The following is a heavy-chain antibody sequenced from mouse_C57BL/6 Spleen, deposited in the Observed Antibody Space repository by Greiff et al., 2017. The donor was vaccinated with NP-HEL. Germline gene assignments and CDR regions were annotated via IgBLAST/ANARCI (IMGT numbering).Heavy chain of an antibody. CDR3: AIYSNYSTWYFDV. D-gene: IGHD2-5*01. CDR2: IWRGGST. J-gene: IGHJ1*03. CDR1: GFSLTSYG. V-gene: IGHV2-5*01. Sequence: VQLQQSGPGLVQPSQSLSITCTVSGFSLTSYGVHWVRQSPGKGLEWLGVIWRGGSTDYNAAFMSRLSITKDNSKSQVFFKMNSLQADDTAIYYCAIYSNYSTWYFDVWGTGTTVTVSS.